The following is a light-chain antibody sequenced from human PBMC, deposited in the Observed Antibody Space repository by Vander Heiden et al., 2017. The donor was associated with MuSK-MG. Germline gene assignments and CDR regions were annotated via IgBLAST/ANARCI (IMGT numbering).Light chain of an antibody. V-gene: IGKV4-1*01. Sequence: DFVMTQSPDSLAVSPGERAIIHCTSSQSVFYSSNNKNYLAWYQQKPGQPPKLLIYWASTRESGVPDRFSGSGSGTDFTLTISSLQAEDVAVYYCQQYYSTSQTFGQGTKVEIK. CDR1: QSVFYSSNNKNY. J-gene: IGKJ1*01. CDR2: WAS. CDR3: QQYYSTSQT.